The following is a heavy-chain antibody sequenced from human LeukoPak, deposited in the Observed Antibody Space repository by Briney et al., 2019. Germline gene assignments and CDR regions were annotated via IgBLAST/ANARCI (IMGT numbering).Heavy chain of an antibody. V-gene: IGHV4-39*01. CDR3: ARPSGGVDY. CDR1: GRSISSSSYY. J-gene: IGHJ4*02. Sequence: PSETLSLTCTVSGRSISSSSYYWAWIRRPPGQGLEWFGSIYYSGSTYYTPSLKSRVTISVDTSKNQFSLKLSSVTAADTAVYYCARPSGGVDYWSQGTLVTVSS. D-gene: IGHD6-25*01. CDR2: IYYSGST.